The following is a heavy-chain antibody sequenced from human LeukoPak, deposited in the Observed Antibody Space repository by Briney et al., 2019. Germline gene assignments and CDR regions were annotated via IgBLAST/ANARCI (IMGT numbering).Heavy chain of an antibody. D-gene: IGHD3-9*01. CDR2: INHSGST. V-gene: IGHV4-34*01. Sequence: SETLSLTCAVYGGSFSGYYWSWIRQPPGKGLEWIGEINHSGSTNYNPSLKSRVTISVDTSKNQFSLKLSSVTAADTAVYYRARRPYYDILTGSQRGLDPWGQGTLVTVSS. J-gene: IGHJ5*02. CDR1: GGSFSGYY. CDR3: ARRPYYDILTGSQRGLDP.